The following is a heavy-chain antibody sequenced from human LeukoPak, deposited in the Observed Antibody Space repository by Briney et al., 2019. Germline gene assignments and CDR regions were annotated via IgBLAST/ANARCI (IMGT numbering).Heavy chain of an antibody. CDR2: IIPIFGTT. CDR1: GGTFSSYA. J-gene: IGHJ4*02. CDR3: ARRPIVYSSSWYEDL. D-gene: IGHD6-13*01. Sequence: ASVKVSCKASGGTFSSYAISWVRQAPGQGLEWMGGIIPIFGTTNYAQKFQGRVTITTDESTSTAYIDLSSLRSEDTAIYYCARRPIVYSSSWYEDLWGQGTLVTVSS. V-gene: IGHV1-69*05.